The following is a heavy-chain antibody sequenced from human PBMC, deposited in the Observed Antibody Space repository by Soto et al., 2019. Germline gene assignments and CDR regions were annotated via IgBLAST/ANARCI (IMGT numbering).Heavy chain of an antibody. V-gene: IGHV1-18*01. CDR1: GYTLTSYG. J-gene: IGHJ4*02. Sequence: QVHLVQSGAEMKKPGASAKVSCKASGYTLTSYGISWVRQAPGQGLEWMGWIGTYYGSTNYAQKFQDRVTMTRDTSTNTAYMELRSLTSDDTAVYYCASWTFGSGSPTGYWGQGTLVTVSS. D-gene: IGHD3-10*01. CDR2: IGTYYGST. CDR3: ASWTFGSGSPTGY.